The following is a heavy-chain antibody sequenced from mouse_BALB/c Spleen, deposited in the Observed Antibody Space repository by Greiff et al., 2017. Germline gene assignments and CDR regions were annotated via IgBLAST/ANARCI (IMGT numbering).Heavy chain of an antibody. D-gene: IGHD4-1*01. J-gene: IGHJ2*01. V-gene: IGHV1S22*01. CDR1: GYTFTSYW. CDR2: IYPGSGST. Sequence: LQQPGSELVRPGASVKLSCKASGYTFTSYWMHWVKQRHGQGLEWIGIIYPGSGSTNYDEKFKSKGTLTVDTSSSTAYMHLSSLTSEDSAVYYCTRNWDGVYFDYWGQGTTLTVSS. CDR3: TRNWDGVYFDY.